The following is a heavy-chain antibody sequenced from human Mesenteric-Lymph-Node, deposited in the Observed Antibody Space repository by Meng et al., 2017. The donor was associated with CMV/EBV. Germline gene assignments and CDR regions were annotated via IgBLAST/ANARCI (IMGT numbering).Heavy chain of an antibody. CDR1: GYTFTAYY. CDR3: ARVEGRPLEDYGMDV. J-gene: IGHJ6*02. D-gene: IGHD1-1*01. V-gene: IGHV1-2*02. CDR2: INPNSGST. Sequence: ASVKVSCKASGYTFTAYYIHWVRQAPGQGLEWMGWINPNSGSTNYAQKFQGRVTMTRDTSIRTGYMELSRLRPDDTAVYYCARVEGRPLEDYGMDVWGQGTTVTVSS.